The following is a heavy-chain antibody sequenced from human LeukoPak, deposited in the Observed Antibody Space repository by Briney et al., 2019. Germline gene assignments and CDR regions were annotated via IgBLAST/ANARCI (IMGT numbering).Heavy chain of an antibody. J-gene: IGHJ4*02. CDR1: GGSISSGGYS. CDR2: IYHSGST. Sequence: SETLSLTCAVSGGSISSGGYSWSWIRQPPGKGLEWIGYIYHSGSTYYNPSLKSRVTISVDTSNNQFSLKLSSVTAADTAVYYCARAGLNFYFDYWGQGTLVTVSS. CDR3: ARAGLNFYFDY. D-gene: IGHD1-20*01. V-gene: IGHV4-30-2*05.